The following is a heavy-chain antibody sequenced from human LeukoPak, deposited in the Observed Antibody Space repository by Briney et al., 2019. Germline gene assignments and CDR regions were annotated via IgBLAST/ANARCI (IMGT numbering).Heavy chain of an antibody. CDR2: ISYDGSNK. J-gene: IGHJ6*02. D-gene: IGHD3-22*01. Sequence: GGSLRLSCAASGFTFSSYAMHWVRQAPGKGLEWVAVISYDGSNKYYADSVKGRFTISRDNSKNTLYLQMNSLRTEDTALYYCAKGRRSSGYVYYYGMDVWGQGTTVTVSS. V-gene: IGHV3-30*01. CDR3: AKGRRSSGYVYYYGMDV. CDR1: GFTFSSYA.